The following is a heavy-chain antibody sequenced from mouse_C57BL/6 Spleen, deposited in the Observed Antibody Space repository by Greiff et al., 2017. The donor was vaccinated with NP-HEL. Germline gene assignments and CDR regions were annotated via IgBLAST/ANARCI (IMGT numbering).Heavy chain of an antibody. J-gene: IGHJ2*01. CDR3: TRSPLFITTVVADY. V-gene: IGHV1-5*01. CDR2: IYPGNSDT. D-gene: IGHD1-1*01. Sequence: VQLQQSGTVLARPGASVRMSCKTSGYTFTSYWMHWVKQRPGQGLEWIGAIYPGNSDTSYNQKFKGKAKLTAVTSASTAYMELSSLTNEDSAVYYCTRSPLFITTVVADYWGQGTTLTVSS. CDR1: GYTFTSYW.